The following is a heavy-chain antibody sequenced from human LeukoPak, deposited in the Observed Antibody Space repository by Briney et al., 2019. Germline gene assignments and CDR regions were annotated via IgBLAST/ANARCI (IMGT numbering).Heavy chain of an antibody. CDR1: GGSISSYY. D-gene: IGHD3-22*01. CDR3: ARNKITYYYDSSGYYYPGPIDY. V-gene: IGHV4-59*01. CDR2: IYYSGST. J-gene: IGHJ4*02. Sequence: PSETLSLTCTVSGGSISSYYWSWIRQPPGKGLEWIGYIYYSGSTNYNPSLKSRGTISVDTSKNQFSLKLSSVTAADTAVYYCARNKITYYYDSSGYYYPGPIDYWGQGTLVTVSS.